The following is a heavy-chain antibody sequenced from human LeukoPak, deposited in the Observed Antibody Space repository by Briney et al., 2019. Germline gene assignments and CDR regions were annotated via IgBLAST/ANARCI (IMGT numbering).Heavy chain of an antibody. CDR3: ARDREVRFLASYWFDP. CDR1: GFTLSSYA. V-gene: IGHV3-33*08. CDR2: IWYDGSNK. J-gene: IGHJ5*02. D-gene: IGHD3-3*01. Sequence: PGGSLRLSCAASGFTLSSYAMHWVRQAPGKGLEWVAVIWYDGSNKYYADSVKGRFTISRDNSKNTLYLQMNSLRAEDTAVYYCARDREVRFLASYWFDPWGQGTLVTVSS.